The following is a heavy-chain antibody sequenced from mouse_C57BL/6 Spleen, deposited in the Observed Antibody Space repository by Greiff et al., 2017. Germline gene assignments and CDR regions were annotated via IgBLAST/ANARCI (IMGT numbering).Heavy chain of an antibody. CDR1: GFTFSDYY. Sequence: DVKLVESEGGLVQPGSSMKLSCTASGFTFSDYYMAWVRQVPEKGLEWVANINYDGSSTYYLDSLKSRFIISRDNAKNILYLQMSSLKSEDTATYYCARERIITTVVAHWYFDVWGTGTTVTVSS. J-gene: IGHJ1*03. V-gene: IGHV5-16*01. D-gene: IGHD1-1*01. CDR2: INYDGSST. CDR3: ARERIITTVVAHWYFDV.